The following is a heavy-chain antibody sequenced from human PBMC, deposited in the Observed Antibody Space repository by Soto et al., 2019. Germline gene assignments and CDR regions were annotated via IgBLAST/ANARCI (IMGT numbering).Heavy chain of an antibody. CDR3: ARGVGSGSYYNQYNWFDP. CDR1: GYSISSSNW. J-gene: IGHJ5*02. CDR2: IYYSGTT. D-gene: IGHD3-10*01. Sequence: PSETLSLTCAVSGYSISSSNWWGWIRQPPGKGLEWIGYIYYSGTTYYNPSLKSRVTMSVDTSKNQFSLKLTSVTAVDTAVYYCARGVGSGSYYNQYNWFDPWGQGTLVTVSS. V-gene: IGHV4-28*03.